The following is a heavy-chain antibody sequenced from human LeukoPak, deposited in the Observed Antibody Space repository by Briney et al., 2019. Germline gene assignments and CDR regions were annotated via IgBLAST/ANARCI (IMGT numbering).Heavy chain of an antibody. CDR1: GESFSGYY. CDR3: ARGQGYCSSTSCYNYYYMDV. V-gene: IGHV4-34*01. CDR2: INHSGST. D-gene: IGHD2-2*02. J-gene: IGHJ6*03. Sequence: SESLSLTCAVYGESFSGYYWGWIRQPPGKGLEWIGEINHSGSTNYNPSLKSRFTISVDTSKNQFSLKLSSVTAADTGVYYCARGQGYCSSTSCYNYYYMDVWGKGTTVTVSS.